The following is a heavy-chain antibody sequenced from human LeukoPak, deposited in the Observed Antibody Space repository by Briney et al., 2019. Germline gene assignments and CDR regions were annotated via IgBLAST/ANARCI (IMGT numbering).Heavy chain of an antibody. D-gene: IGHD6-19*01. J-gene: IGHJ6*03. CDR1: GFSYITYA. V-gene: IGHV3-23*01. Sequence: PGGSLRLSCAASGFSYITYAMSWVRRAPGKGLEWVAAITASGSITYHADSVKGRFTVSRDNPKKTMYLQMDSLRVADTAVYYCAKGTGSHYFYYYMDVWGNGTTVSVS. CDR3: AKGTGSHYFYYYMDV. CDR2: ITASGSIT.